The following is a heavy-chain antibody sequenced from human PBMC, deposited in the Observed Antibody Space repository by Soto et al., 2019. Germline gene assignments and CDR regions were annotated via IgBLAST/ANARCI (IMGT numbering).Heavy chain of an antibody. J-gene: IGHJ6*03. V-gene: IGHV3-23*01. CDR3: AKGVYCSSTSRKHLYYYYYYMDV. Sequence: PGGSLRLSCAASGFTFSSYAMSWVRQAPGKGLEWVSAISGSGGSTYYADSVKGRFTISRDNSKNTLYLQMNSLRAEDTAVYYCAKGVYCSSTSRKHLYYYYYYMDVWGKGTTVTVSS. CDR2: ISGSGGST. CDR1: GFTFSSYA. D-gene: IGHD2-2*01.